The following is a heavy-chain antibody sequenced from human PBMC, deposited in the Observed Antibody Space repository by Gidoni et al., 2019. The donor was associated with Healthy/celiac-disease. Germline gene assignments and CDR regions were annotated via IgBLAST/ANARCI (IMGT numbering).Heavy chain of an antibody. Sequence: QVQLVQSGAEVKKPGASVKVSCKVSGYTLTELSMHWVRQSPGKGLEWMGGFAPEDGETIYAQKFQGRVTMSEDTSTDTAYMELSSLRSEDTAVYYCATSGWAAAGRGLDYWGQGTLVTVSS. V-gene: IGHV1-24*01. D-gene: IGHD6-13*01. CDR2: FAPEDGET. CDR1: GYTLTELS. CDR3: ATSGWAAAGRGLDY. J-gene: IGHJ4*02.